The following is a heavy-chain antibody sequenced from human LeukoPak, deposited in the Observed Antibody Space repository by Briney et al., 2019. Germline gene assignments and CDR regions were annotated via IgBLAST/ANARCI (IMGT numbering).Heavy chain of an antibody. V-gene: IGHV5-51*01. D-gene: IGHD3-16*01. CDR3: ARLVGAHWRPFDH. J-gene: IGHJ4*02. Sequence: GESLKISCKGSGYTFSSYWIAWVRQMPGKGLEWMGIIYPGDSDTRYSPSFQGQVTISVDKSISTAYLQWSNLEASDTAMYYCARLVGAHWRPFDHWGQGTLVTVSS. CDR2: IYPGDSDT. CDR1: GYTFSSYW.